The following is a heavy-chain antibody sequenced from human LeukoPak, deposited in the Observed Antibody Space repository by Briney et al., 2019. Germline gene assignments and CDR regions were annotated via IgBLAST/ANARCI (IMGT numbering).Heavy chain of an antibody. V-gene: IGHV1-46*01. CDR1: GYTFTMYY. Sequence: GASVKVSCKASGYTFTMYYIHWVRQAPGHRLEWMGMINPSDGATNYAQKFQGRVTITADKSTSTAYMELSSLRSEDTAVYYCARLGPAHCSGGSCLDYWGQGTLVIVSA. CDR2: INPSDGAT. J-gene: IGHJ4*02. CDR3: ARLGPAHCSGGSCLDY. D-gene: IGHD2-15*01.